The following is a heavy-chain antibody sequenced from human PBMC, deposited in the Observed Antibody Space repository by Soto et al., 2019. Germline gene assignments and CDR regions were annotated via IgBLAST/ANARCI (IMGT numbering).Heavy chain of an antibody. V-gene: IGHV3-23*01. J-gene: IGHJ4*02. Sequence: EAQLLESGGGLVQPGGSLSLSCAASGFTFTSYAMSWVRQAPGKGLEWVSAISGSGSSTYYPDSVKGRFTISRDSSKNTLYLQMNSLRAEDTAVYYCAKEAYGSGSYYPDYWGQGTLVIVSS. CDR3: AKEAYGSGSYYPDY. D-gene: IGHD3-10*01. CDR2: ISGSGSST. CDR1: GFTFTSYA.